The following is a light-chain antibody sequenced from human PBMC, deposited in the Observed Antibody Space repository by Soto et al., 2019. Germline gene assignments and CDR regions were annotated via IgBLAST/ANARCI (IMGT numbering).Light chain of an antibody. Sequence: QSVLTQPPSVSGSHGQSVTISCTGTSSDVGSYNRVSWYQQPPGTAPKLMIYDVSNRPSGVPDRFSGSKSGNTASLTISGLQAEDEADYYCSSFTSSSTYVFGTGTKVTVL. V-gene: IGLV2-18*02. CDR3: SSFTSSSTYV. CDR2: DVS. J-gene: IGLJ1*01. CDR1: SSDVGSYNR.